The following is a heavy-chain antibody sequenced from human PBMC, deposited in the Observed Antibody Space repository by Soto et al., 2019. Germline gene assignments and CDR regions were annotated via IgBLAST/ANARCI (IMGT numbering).Heavy chain of an antibody. CDR2: IYYSGYT. J-gene: IGHJ6*02. D-gene: IGHD2-2*01. V-gene: IGHV4-39*07. CDR3: ARERECISTSCYEDGMDV. CDR1: GGSSSSSSDY. Sequence: SETQSLTYTVSGGSSSSSSDYWGWIRQPPGKGLEWIGSIYYSGYTYYNPSLKSRVTISVDTSKNQFSLKLSSLRSEDTAVYYCARERECISTSCYEDGMDVWGQGTTVTVS.